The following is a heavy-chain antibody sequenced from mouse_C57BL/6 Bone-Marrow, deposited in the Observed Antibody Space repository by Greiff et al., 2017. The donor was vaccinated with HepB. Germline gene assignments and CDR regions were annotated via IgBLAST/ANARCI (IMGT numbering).Heavy chain of an antibody. CDR2: INPSNGGT. J-gene: IGHJ1*03. CDR3: ARGGGGKSWYFDV. V-gene: IGHV1-53*01. D-gene: IGHD1-1*02. Sequence: QVQLQQPGTELVKPGASVKLSCKASGYTFTSYWMHWVKQRPGQGLEWIGNINPSNGGTNYNEKFKSKATLTVDKSSRTDYMQLSMLTSEDSAVYYCARGGGGKSWYFDVWGTGTTVTVSS. CDR1: GYTFTSYW.